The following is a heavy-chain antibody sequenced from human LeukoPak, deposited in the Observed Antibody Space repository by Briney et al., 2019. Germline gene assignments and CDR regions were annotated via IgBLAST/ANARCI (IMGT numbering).Heavy chain of an antibody. CDR3: VRGARVAPD. J-gene: IGHJ4*02. CDR1: GFTFGDFY. CDR2: ISGSSGDT. V-gene: IGHV3-11*05. Sequence: GGTLRLSCAASGFTFGDFYMSWVRQAPGKGLEWVSYISGSSGDTNYVDSVRGRFTVSRDNAKNSLYLQMNSLRAEDMAVYYCVRGARVAPDWGQGTLVTVSS. D-gene: IGHD2-21*01.